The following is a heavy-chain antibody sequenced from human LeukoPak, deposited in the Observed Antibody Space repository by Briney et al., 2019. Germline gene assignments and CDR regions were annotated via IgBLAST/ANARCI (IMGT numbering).Heavy chain of an antibody. V-gene: IGHV4-39*01. CDR1: GGSISSSSYY. D-gene: IGHD5-18*01. CDR3: ARHVVDTAMN. J-gene: IGHJ4*02. Sequence: SETLSLTCTVSGGSISSSSYYWGWLRQPPGKGLEWIGSIYYSGSTYYNPSLKSRVTISVDTSKNQFSLKLSSVTAADTAVYYCARHVVDTAMNWGQGTLVTVSS. CDR2: IYYSGST.